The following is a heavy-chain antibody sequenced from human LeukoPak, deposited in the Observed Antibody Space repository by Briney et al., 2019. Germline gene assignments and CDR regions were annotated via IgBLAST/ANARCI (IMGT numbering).Heavy chain of an antibody. CDR1: GYTFTGYY. J-gene: IGHJ1*01. Sequence: ASVKVSCKASGYTFTGYYMHWVRQAPGQGLEWMGWINPNSGGTNYAQKFQGRVTMTRDTSISTAYMELSRLRSDDTAVYYCAGPDYGDYAEYFQHWGQGTLVTVSS. D-gene: IGHD4-17*01. V-gene: IGHV1-2*02. CDR2: INPNSGGT. CDR3: AGPDYGDYAEYFQH.